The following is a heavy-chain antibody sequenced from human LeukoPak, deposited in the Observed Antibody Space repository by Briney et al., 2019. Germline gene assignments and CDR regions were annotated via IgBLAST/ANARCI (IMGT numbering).Heavy chain of an antibody. CDR3: ARELPNYYGSGSGGFDF. V-gene: IGHV1-2*02. J-gene: IGHJ3*01. CDR1: GYTFTGYY. Sequence: ASVKVSYTTFGYTFTGYYMHWVRQAPGQGLEWMGWINPESGGTNFGQGRVTMSRDTSMSTVYMELDRLRSDVTAVYYCARELPNYYGSGSGGFDFWGQGTMVTVSS. CDR2: INPESGGT. D-gene: IGHD3-10*01.